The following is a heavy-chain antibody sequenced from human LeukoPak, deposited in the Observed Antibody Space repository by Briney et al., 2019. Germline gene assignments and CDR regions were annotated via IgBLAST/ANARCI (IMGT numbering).Heavy chain of an antibody. Sequence: GGFLRLSCAASGFTVSSNYMSWVRQAPGKGLEWVSVIYSGGSTYYADSVKGRFTISRDNSKNTLYLQMNSLRAEDTAVYYCARLARDYYGSGSNWDHWGQGTLVTVSS. CDR3: ARLARDYYGSGSNWDH. CDR1: GFTVSSNY. J-gene: IGHJ4*02. CDR2: IYSGGST. V-gene: IGHV3-53*01. D-gene: IGHD3-10*01.